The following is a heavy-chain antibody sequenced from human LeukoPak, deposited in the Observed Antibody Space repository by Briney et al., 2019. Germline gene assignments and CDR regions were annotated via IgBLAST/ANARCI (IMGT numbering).Heavy chain of an antibody. CDR1: GYTFTSYG. CDR2: ISAYNGNT. D-gene: IGHD3-10*01. V-gene: IGHV1-18*01. Sequence: ASVKVSCTASGYTFTSYGISWVRQAPGQGLEWMGWISAYNGNTNYAQKLQGRVTMTTDTSTSTAYMELRSLRSDDTAVYYCARYYYGSGSYYNRLDYWGQGTLVTVSS. J-gene: IGHJ4*02. CDR3: ARYYYGSGSYYNRLDY.